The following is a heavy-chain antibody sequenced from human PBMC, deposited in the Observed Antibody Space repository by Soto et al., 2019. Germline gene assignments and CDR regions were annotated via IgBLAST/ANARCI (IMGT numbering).Heavy chain of an antibody. J-gene: IGHJ4*02. CDR2: IYYSGST. V-gene: IGHV4-39*02. CDR1: GGSISSSSYY. Sequence: PSETLSLTCTVSGGSISSSSYYWGWIRQPPGKGLEWIGSIYYSGSTNFSPSLKSRVTISLDTSKNHFSLKLSSVTAADTAVYYCASYYYYDSNSGFDYWGQGTLVTVSS. CDR3: ASYYYYDSNSGFDY. D-gene: IGHD3-22*01.